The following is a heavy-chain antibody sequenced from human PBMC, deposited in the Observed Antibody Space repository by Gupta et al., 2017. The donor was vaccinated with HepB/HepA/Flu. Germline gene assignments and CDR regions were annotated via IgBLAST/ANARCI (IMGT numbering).Heavy chain of an antibody. CDR3: ATSPSHSH. D-gene: IGHD2-15*01. CDR2: IYSGGNI. J-gene: IGHJ1*01. Sequence: GESGGGLIQHGESLRLSCAASGYTVSNNYMSWVRQAPGKGLEWVSRIYSGGNIDYADSVKGRFTISRDKSSNTLFLQMNGLRPEDTAIYYCATSPSHSHCGQGTLVTVSS. V-gene: IGHV3-53*01. CDR1: GYTVSNNY.